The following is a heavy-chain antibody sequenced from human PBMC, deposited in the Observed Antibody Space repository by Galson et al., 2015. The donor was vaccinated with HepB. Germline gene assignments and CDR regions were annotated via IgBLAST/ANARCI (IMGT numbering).Heavy chain of an antibody. CDR3: ARETTSIAAGGLGGVYFDY. CDR2: IWYDGSDK. CDR1: GFTFSSHG. Sequence: SLRLSCAASGFTFSSHGMHWVRQAPGKGLEWVAVIWYDGSDKYYADSVKGRFTISRDNSKDTLYLQMNSLRAEDTAVYYCARETTSIAAGGLGGVYFDYWGQGTLVTVSS. J-gene: IGHJ4*02. D-gene: IGHD6-13*01. V-gene: IGHV3-33*01.